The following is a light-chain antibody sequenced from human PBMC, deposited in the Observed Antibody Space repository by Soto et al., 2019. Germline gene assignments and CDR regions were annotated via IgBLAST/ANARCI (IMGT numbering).Light chain of an antibody. Sequence: SYELTQTPSLSVAPEKTASITCGGANIGSQSVHWYQHKPGQAPILVMRYARDRPSGIPDRFSGSNSGNTATLTISRVEAGDEADYYCQVWDCSIDLPLFRGRSKLTVL. CDR1: NIGSQS. J-gene: IGLJ3*02. CDR2: YAR. V-gene: IGLV3-21*04. CDR3: QVWDCSIDLPL.